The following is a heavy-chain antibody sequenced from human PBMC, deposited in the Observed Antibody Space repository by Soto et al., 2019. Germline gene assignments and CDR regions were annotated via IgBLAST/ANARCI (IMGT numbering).Heavy chain of an antibody. J-gene: IGHJ6*02. CDR1: GYTLTELS. CDR2: FDPEDGET. Sequence: VASVKVSCKVSGYTLTELSMHWVRQAPGKGREWMGGFDPEDGETIYAQKFQGRVTMTEDTSTDTAYMELSSLRSEDTAVYYCATAVAITMVRGVPYYSCGMDVWGQGTTVIVSS. V-gene: IGHV1-24*01. CDR3: ATAVAITMVRGVPYYSCGMDV. D-gene: IGHD3-10*01.